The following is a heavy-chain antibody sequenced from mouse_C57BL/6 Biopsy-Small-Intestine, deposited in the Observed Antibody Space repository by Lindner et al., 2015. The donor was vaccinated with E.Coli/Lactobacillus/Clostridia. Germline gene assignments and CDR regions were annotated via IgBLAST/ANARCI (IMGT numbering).Heavy chain of an antibody. CDR3: AIYYDYDY. D-gene: IGHD2-4*01. CDR2: IYPGDGDT. J-gene: IGHJ2*01. CDR1: GYAFSNYW. Sequence: QLQESGAELVKPGASVKISCKASGYAFSNYWMNWVKQRPGKGLEWIGQIYPGDGDTNYNGKFKGKATLTADKSSSTAYMQLSSLTSEDSAVYFCAIYYDYDYWGQGTTLTVSS. V-gene: IGHV1-80*01.